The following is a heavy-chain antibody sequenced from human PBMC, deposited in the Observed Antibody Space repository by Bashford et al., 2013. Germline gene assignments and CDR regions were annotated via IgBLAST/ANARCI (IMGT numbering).Heavy chain of an antibody. CDR3: ARDRSPD. J-gene: IGHJ3*01. V-gene: IGHV1-18*01. CDR1: GYTFTSYG. Sequence: ASVKVSCKASGYTFTSYGISWVRQAPGQGLEWMGGFDPEDGETIYAQKFQGRVTMTRDTSTSTVYMELSSLRSEDTAVYYCARDRSPDWGQGTMVTVSS. CDR2: FDPEDGET.